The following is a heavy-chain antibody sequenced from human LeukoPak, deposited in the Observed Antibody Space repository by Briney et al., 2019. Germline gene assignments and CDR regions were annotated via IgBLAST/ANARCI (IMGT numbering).Heavy chain of an antibody. Sequence: SETLSLTCAVYGGSFSGYYWSWIRQPPGKGLEWIGEINHSGSTNYNPSLKSRVTISVDTSKNQFSLKLSSVTAADTAVYYCARYCRGSWYFNDWFDPWGQGTLVTVSS. CDR3: ARYCRGSWYFNDWFDP. V-gene: IGHV4-34*01. J-gene: IGHJ5*02. CDR2: INHSGST. D-gene: IGHD6-13*01. CDR1: GGSFSGYY.